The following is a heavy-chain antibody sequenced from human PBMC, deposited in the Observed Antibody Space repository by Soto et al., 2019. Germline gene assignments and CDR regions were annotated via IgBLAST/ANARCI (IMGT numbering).Heavy chain of an antibody. CDR2: IYPGDSDT. D-gene: IGHD4-17*01. V-gene: IGHV5-51*01. CDR3: ATLSQDYGGNYYYGMDV. Sequence: PGESLKISCKGSGYSFTSYWIGWVRQMPGKGLEWMGIIYPGDSDTRYSPSFQGQVTISADKSISTAYLRWSSLKASDTAMYYCATLSQDYGGNYYYGMDVWGQGTTVTVSS. J-gene: IGHJ6*02. CDR1: GYSFTSYW.